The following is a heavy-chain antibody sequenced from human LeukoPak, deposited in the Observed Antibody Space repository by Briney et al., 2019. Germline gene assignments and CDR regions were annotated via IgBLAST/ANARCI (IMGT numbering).Heavy chain of an antibody. CDR3: ANPYGSDY. D-gene: IGHD3-10*01. J-gene: IGHJ4*02. V-gene: IGHV3-23*01. CDR1: GFTFSSYA. Sequence: GGSLRLSCAASGFTFSSYAMSWVRQAPGRGLEWVSGISGGGGGTYYADSVKGRFTISRDNSKNTLYLQMNSLRAEDTAVYYCANPYGSDYWGQGTLVTVSS. CDR2: ISGGGGGT.